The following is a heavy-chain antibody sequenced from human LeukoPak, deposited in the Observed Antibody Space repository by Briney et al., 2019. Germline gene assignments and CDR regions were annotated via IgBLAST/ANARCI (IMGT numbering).Heavy chain of an antibody. Sequence: GGSLRLSCAASGFTVSSNYMSWVRQAPGKGLERVSVIYSGGSTYYADSVKGRFTISRDNSKNTLYLQMNSLRAEDTAVYYCARDRCSSTSCLTNWFDPWGQGTLVTVSS. CDR2: IYSGGST. CDR3: ARDRCSSTSCLTNWFDP. D-gene: IGHD2-2*01. CDR1: GFTVSSNY. J-gene: IGHJ5*02. V-gene: IGHV3-53*01.